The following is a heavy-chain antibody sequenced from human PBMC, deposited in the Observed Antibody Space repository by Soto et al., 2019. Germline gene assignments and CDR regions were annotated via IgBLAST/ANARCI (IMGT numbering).Heavy chain of an antibody. D-gene: IGHD6-19*01. CDR1: GFTFSSYS. V-gene: IGHV3-21*01. CDR2: ISSSSSYI. J-gene: IGHJ4*02. Sequence: GGYLRLSCAASGFTFSSYSMNWVRQAPGKGLEWVSSISSSSSYIYYADSVKGRFTISRDNAKNSLYLQMNSLRAEDTAVYYCARDRVGAVAGTDDYWGQGTLVTVSS. CDR3: ARDRVGAVAGTDDY.